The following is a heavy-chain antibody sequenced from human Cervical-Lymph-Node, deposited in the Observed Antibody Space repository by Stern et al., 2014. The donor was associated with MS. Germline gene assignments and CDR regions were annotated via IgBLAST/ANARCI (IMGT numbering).Heavy chain of an antibody. V-gene: IGHV1-46*03. CDR1: GDTFASYP. Sequence: VQLLESGAEVKKPGASVKVSCKASGDTFASYPIHWLRQAPGQGHVWMGIVNPTDGRTTYAQTFQGRVTMTRDTSTRTVYMELSSLKPEDTAMYFCANPLPYANWGQGTRVTVSS. CDR3: ANPLPYAN. J-gene: IGHJ1*01. D-gene: IGHD4-17*01. CDR2: VNPTDGRT.